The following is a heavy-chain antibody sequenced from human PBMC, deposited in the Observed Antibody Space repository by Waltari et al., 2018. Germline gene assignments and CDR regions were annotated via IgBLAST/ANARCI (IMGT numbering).Heavy chain of an antibody. V-gene: IGHV3-11*01. CDR1: GFTFSDYY. Sequence: QVQLVESGGGLVKPGGSLRLSCSASGFTFSDYYMSWIRQAPGKGLEWVSYISSSGSTIYYADSVKGRFTISRDNAKNSLYLQRNSLRAEDTAVYYWARDSPSPTIFGVVITYYYGMDVWGQGTTVTVSS. J-gene: IGHJ6*02. CDR2: ISSSGSTI. CDR3: ARDSPSPTIFGVVITYYYGMDV. D-gene: IGHD3-3*01.